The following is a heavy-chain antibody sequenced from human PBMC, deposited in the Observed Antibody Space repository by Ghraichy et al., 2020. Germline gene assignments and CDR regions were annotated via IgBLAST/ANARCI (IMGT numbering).Heavy chain of an antibody. V-gene: IGHV3-66*01. CDR2: IYSGGST. Sequence: GGSLRLSCAASGFTVSSNYMSWVRQAPGKGLEWVSVIYSGGSTYYADSVKGRFTISRDNSKNTLYLQMNSLRAEDTAVYYCARDIVVVTAKDYGMDVWGQGTTVTVSS. D-gene: IGHD2-21*02. CDR3: ARDIVVVTAKDYGMDV. J-gene: IGHJ6*02. CDR1: GFTVSSNY.